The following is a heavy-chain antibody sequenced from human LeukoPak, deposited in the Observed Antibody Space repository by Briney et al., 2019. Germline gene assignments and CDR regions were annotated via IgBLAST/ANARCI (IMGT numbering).Heavy chain of an antibody. CDR3: ARDRGSGSYRFDP. CDR2: ISSSSSYI. J-gene: IGHJ5*02. Sequence: GGSLRLSCAASGFTFSSYAMSWVRQAPGKGLEWVSSISSSSSYIYYADSVKGRFTISRDNAKNSLYLQMNSLRAEDTAVYYCARDRGSGSYRFDPWGQGTLVTVSS. D-gene: IGHD1-26*01. CDR1: GFTFSSYA. V-gene: IGHV3-21*01.